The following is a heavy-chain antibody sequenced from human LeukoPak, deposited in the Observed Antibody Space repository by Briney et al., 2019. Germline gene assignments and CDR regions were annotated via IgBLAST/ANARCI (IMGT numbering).Heavy chain of an antibody. D-gene: IGHD4-11*01. V-gene: IGHV4-4*07. CDR1: GGSISSYY. J-gene: IGHJ4*02. Sequence: SETLSLTCAVSGGSISSYYWSWIRQPAGKGLEWIGRIYTSGSTNYNPSLKSRVTMSVDTSKNQFSLKLSSVTAADTAVYYCAGSVYSNYGAPYFDYWGQGTLVTVSS. CDR3: AGSVYSNYGAPYFDY. CDR2: IYTSGST.